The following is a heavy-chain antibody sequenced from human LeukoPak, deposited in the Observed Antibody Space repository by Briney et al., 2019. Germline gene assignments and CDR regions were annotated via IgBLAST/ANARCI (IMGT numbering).Heavy chain of an antibody. CDR2: IYYSGST. J-gene: IGHJ4*02. Sequence: SETLSLTCTVPGGSISSSSYYWGWIRQPPGKGLEWIGSIYYSGSTYYNPSLKSRVTISVDTSKNQFSLKLSSVTAADTAVYYCARLRGQQLAIGYWGQGTLVTVSS. CDR1: GGSISSSSYY. D-gene: IGHD6-13*01. CDR3: ARLRGQQLAIGY. V-gene: IGHV4-39*01.